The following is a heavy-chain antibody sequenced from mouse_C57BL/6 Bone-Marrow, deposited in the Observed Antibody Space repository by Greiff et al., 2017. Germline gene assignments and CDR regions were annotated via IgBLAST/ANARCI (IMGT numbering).Heavy chain of an antibody. CDR3: TRILRDY. J-gene: IGHJ2*01. CDR1: GYTFNSYW. V-gene: IGHV1-55*01. CDR2: LYPGSGST. Sequence: VQLQQPGAELVKPGASVKMSCKASGYTFNSYWITWVKQRPGQGLEWIGDLYPGSGSTNYNEKFKSTATLTVDTSSSTAYMQLSSLTSEDSAVYYCTRILRDYWGQGTTLTVSS.